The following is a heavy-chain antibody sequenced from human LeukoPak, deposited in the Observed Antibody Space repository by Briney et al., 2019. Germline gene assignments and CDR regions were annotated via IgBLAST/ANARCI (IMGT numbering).Heavy chain of an antibody. CDR1: GASIRSYY. CDR3: STDSPTGFDH. J-gene: IGHJ4*02. V-gene: IGHV4-59*01. CDR2: IYHTGST. D-gene: IGHD2-8*02. Sequence: SETLSLTCIVSGASIRSYYWSWTRQTPGKGLEWIGYIYHTGSTKYNPSLKSRVTISIDTSKNHFSLTLTSVTAADTAVYYCSTDSPTGFDHWGQGALVTVSS.